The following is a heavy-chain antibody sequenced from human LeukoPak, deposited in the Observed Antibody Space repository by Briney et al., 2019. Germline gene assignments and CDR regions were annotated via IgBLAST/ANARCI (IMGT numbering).Heavy chain of an antibody. CDR1: GYSFTSYW. D-gene: IGHD2-2*03. CDR2: IDPSDSYT. CDR3: ARHRPGYCSSTSCYE. Sequence: PGESLKISCKGSGYSFTSYWISWVRQMPGKGLEWMGRIDPSDSYTNYSPSFQGYVTISADKSISTAYLQWSSLKASDTAMYYCARHRPGYCSSTSCYEWGQGTLVTVSS. J-gene: IGHJ4*02. V-gene: IGHV5-10-1*01.